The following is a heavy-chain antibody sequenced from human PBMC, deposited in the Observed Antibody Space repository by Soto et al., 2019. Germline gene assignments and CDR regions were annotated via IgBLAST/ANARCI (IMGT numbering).Heavy chain of an antibody. Sequence: QLQLQESGPGLVKPSETLSLTCTVSGGSISRSSYYWGWIRQPPGKGLEWIGSIYYSGRTYYNPSLKSRVTISVDTSKTQFSLTLSSVTAADTAVYYCARPSYYYGSGSDTEPWGQGTLVTVSS. V-gene: IGHV4-39*01. D-gene: IGHD3-10*01. CDR1: GGSISRSSYY. CDR3: ARPSYYYGSGSDTEP. CDR2: IYYSGRT. J-gene: IGHJ5*02.